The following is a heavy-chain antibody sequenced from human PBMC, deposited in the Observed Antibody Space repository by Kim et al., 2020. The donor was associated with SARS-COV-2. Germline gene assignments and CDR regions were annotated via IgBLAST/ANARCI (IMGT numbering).Heavy chain of an antibody. CDR1: GGSISSSSYY. Sequence: SETLSLTCTVSGGSISSSSYYWGWIRQPPGKGLEWIGSIYYSGRTYYNPSLKSRVPISVDTSKNQFSLKLSSVTAADTAVYYCARHRSGYVPYFDYWGQGTLVTVSS. V-gene: IGHV4-39*01. CDR3: ARHRSGYVPYFDY. CDR2: IYYSGRT. J-gene: IGHJ4*02. D-gene: IGHD3-22*01.